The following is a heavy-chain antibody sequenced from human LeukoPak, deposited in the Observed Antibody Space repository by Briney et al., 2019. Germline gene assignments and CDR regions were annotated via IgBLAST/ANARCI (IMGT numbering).Heavy chain of an antibody. J-gene: IGHJ4*02. CDR3: ARSMVTPYHFDY. Sequence: GGSLRLSCAASGFTVSSNYMSWVRQAPGKGPEWVSVIYSGGSTYYADSVKGRFIISRDNSKNTVYLPMNSLRVEDTAVYYCARSMVTPYHFDYWGQGTLVTVSS. CDR2: IYSGGST. D-gene: IGHD2-21*02. V-gene: IGHV3-53*01. CDR1: GFTVSSNY.